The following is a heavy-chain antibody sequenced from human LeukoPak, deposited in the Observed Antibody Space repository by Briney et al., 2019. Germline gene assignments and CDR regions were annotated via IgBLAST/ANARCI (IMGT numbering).Heavy chain of an antibody. D-gene: IGHD5-18*01. V-gene: IGHV4-34*01. CDR3: ARGSRGYTYG. J-gene: IGHJ4*02. CDR1: GGSFSGYY. Sequence: SETLSLTCAVYGGSFSGYYWSWIRQPPGKGLEWIGEINHSGSTNYNPSLKSRVTISIDTSKNQFSLKLSSVTAADTAVYYCARGSRGYTYGWGQGTLVTVSS. CDR2: INHSGST.